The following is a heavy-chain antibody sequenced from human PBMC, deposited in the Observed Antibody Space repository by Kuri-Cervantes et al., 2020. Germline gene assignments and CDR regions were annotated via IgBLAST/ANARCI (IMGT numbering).Heavy chain of an antibody. J-gene: IGHJ3*02. D-gene: IGHD1-26*01. CDR3: ARVQRRGALVGAPDDAFDI. CDR1: GGSISSGSYY. CDR2: IYTSGST. Sequence: SETLSLTCTVSGGSISSGSYYWSWIRQPAGKGLEWIGRIYTSGSTNYNPSLKSRVTISVDTSKNQFSLKLSSVTAADTAVYYCARVQRRGALVGAPDDAFDIWGQGTMVTVSS. V-gene: IGHV4-61*02.